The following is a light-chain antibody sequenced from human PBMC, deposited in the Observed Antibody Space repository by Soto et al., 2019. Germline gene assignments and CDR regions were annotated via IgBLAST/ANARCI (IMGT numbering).Light chain of an antibody. Sequence: QSVLTQPRSVSGSPGQSVTISCTGTSSDVGGYNYVSWYQQHPGKAPKLMIYDVSKRPSGVPDRFSGSKSGNMASLTISGLQAEDEADYYCCSYAGTRYVFGTGTKLTVL. J-gene: IGLJ1*01. V-gene: IGLV2-11*01. CDR2: DVS. CDR1: SSDVGGYNY. CDR3: CSYAGTRYV.